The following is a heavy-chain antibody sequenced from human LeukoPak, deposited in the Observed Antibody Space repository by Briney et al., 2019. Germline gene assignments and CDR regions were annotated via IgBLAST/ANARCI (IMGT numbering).Heavy chain of an antibody. V-gene: IGHV1-18*01. Sequence: ASVKVSCKASGGTFSSYAISWVRQAPGQGLEWMGWISAYNGNTNYAQKFQGRVTMTTDTSTSTAYMELRSLRSDDTAVYYCARHIGMGRFDYWGQGTLVTVSS. CDR3: ARHIGMGRFDY. J-gene: IGHJ4*02. CDR1: GGTFSSYA. D-gene: IGHD1-14*01. CDR2: ISAYNGNT.